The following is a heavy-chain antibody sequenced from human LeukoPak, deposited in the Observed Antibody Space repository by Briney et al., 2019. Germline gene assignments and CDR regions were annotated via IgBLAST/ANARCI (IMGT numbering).Heavy chain of an antibody. CDR2: ISWNSGSI. CDR3: AKDNGRYSGYDSGAFDI. CDR1: GFTFDDYA. Sequence: GRSLRLSCAASGFTFDDYAMHWVRQAPGKGLEWVSGISWNSGSIGYVDSVKGRFTISRDNAKNSLYLQMNSLRAEDTALYYCAKDNGRYSGYDSGAFDIWGQGTMVTVSS. J-gene: IGHJ3*02. V-gene: IGHV3-9*01. D-gene: IGHD5-12*01.